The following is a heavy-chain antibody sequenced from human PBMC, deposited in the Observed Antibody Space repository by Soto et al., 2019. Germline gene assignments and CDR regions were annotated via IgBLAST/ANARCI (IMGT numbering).Heavy chain of an antibody. V-gene: IGHV4-59*01. J-gene: IGHJ4*02. CDR2: IYYSGST. Sequence: SETLSLTCTVSGGSISSYYWSWIRQPPGKGLEWIGYIYYSGSTNYNPSLKSRVTISVDTSKNQFSLKLSSVTAADTAVYYCARGLVAGTSEFDYWGQGTLVTVSS. D-gene: IGHD6-19*01. CDR1: GGSISSYY. CDR3: ARGLVAGTSEFDY.